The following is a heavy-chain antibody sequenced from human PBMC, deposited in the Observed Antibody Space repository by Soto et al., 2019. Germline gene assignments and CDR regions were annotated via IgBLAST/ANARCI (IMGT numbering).Heavy chain of an antibody. CDR1: GGSISSYY. CDR2: IYYSGST. Sequence: SETLSLTCTVSGGSISSYYWSWIRQPPGKGLEWIGYIYYSGSTNYNPSLKSRVTISVDTSKNQFSLKLSSVTAADTAVYYCARDTSCSKASCYGMDVWGQGTTVTVSS. D-gene: IGHD2-2*01. J-gene: IGHJ6*02. V-gene: IGHV4-59*01. CDR3: ARDTSCSKASCYGMDV.